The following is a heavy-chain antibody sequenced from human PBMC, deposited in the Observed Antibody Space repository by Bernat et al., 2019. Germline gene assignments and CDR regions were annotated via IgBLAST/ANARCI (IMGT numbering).Heavy chain of an antibody. V-gene: IGHV3-48*01. D-gene: IGHD2-8*01. CDR1: GFAFSSYS. CDR2: IHKSGSTI. CDR3: VRDPHALDY. J-gene: IGHJ4*02. Sequence: EVQLVESGGGLVQPGGSLRLSCAASGFAFSSYSMNWVRQAPGKGLEWVSYIHKSGSTIYYADSVKGRFTISRDNAKSSLSLQMNSLRADDWAVYYCVRDPHALDYWGQGTLVTVSS.